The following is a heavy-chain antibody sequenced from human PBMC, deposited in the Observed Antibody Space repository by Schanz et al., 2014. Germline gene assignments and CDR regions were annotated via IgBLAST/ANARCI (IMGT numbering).Heavy chain of an antibody. CDR1: RSTFSSYT. D-gene: IGHD4-17*01. CDR3: ATLDYADSVS. J-gene: IGHJ5*02. V-gene: IGHV1-69*02. Sequence: QVQLVQSGAEVKKPGSLVKVSCKASRSTFSSYTISWVRQAPGQGLEWMGRVIPILGVTHYAQKFQGRVTITADKSTTTAYMELNSLNSDDTAVYYCATLDYADSVSWGQGTLVTVSS. CDR2: VIPILGVT.